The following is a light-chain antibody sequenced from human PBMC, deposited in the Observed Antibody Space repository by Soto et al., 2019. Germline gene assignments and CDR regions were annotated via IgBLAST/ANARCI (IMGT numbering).Light chain of an antibody. V-gene: IGLV2-14*01. CDR3: SSYTSSSTLYV. J-gene: IGLJ1*01. Sequence: QSALTQPASVSGSLGQWITISCTGTSSDVGGYNYVSWYQHHPGKAPKLIIYQVYSRPSGVSNRFSGSKFGNTASLTISGLQAEDEADYYCSSYTSSSTLYVFGTGTKLTVL. CDR2: QVY. CDR1: SSDVGGYNY.